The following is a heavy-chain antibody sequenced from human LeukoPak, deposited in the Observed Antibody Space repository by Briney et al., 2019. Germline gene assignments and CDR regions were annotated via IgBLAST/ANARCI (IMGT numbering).Heavy chain of an antibody. D-gene: IGHD5-24*01. V-gene: IGHV4-4*02. Sequence: SETLSLTCAVSGGSISSNNWWSWVRPPPGKGLEWIGEIYASGSTNYNPSLKSRVTISVDTSKNQFSLKLSSVTAADTAVYYCARHVGVEMATIFGHDAFDIWGQGTMVTVSS. CDR2: IYASGST. CDR3: ARHVGVEMATIFGHDAFDI. J-gene: IGHJ3*02. CDR1: GGSISSNNW.